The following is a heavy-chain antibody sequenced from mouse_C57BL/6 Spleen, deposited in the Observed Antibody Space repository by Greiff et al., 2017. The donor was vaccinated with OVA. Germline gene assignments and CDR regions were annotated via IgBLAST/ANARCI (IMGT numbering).Heavy chain of an antibody. Sequence: QVQLQQPGAELVKPGASVKLSCKASGYTFTSYWMQWVKQRPGQGLEWIGEIDPSASYTNYNQKFKGKATLTVDPSSSTAYMQLSSLTSEDSAVYDGARSVVEGDVAMDYWGQGTSVTVSS. J-gene: IGHJ4*01. D-gene: IGHD1-1*01. CDR2: IDPSASYT. V-gene: IGHV1-50*01. CDR3: ARSVVEGDVAMDY. CDR1: GYTFTSYW.